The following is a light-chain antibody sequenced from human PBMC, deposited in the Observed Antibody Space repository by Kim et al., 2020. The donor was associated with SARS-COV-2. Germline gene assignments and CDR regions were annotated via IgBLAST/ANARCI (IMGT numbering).Light chain of an antibody. Sequence: EIVMTQSPATLSVSPGERVTLSCRASQSVNTYLAWYQQKPGQPPRLLIYGASSRATGIPARFSGSGSGTEFTLTINGLQSEDFAVYFCQHHNNWPRTFGQGTKVDIK. V-gene: IGKV3-15*01. CDR3: QHHNNWPRT. CDR1: QSVNTY. J-gene: IGKJ1*01. CDR2: GAS.